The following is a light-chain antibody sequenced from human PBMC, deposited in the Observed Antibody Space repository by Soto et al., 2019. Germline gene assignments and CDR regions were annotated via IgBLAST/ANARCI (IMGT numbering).Light chain of an antibody. V-gene: IGKV3-15*01. Sequence: EVVMTQSPATLSVSPGERATLSCRASQSVSSSLAWYQQKPGQAPRLLIYGASTRATGIPVRFSGSGSGTDFTLTISSLQSEDFAVYYCQQYNRWPPWTFGQGTKV. CDR3: QQYNRWPPWT. CDR2: GAS. J-gene: IGKJ1*01. CDR1: QSVSSS.